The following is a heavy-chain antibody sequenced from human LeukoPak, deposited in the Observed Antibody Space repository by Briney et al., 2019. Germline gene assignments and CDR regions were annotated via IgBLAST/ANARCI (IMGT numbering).Heavy chain of an antibody. J-gene: IGHJ4*02. D-gene: IGHD2-21*02. V-gene: IGHV4-4*07. CDR1: GDSISSYF. CDR2: IYTSGTS. CDR3: ARGVAMRRGGLPGGPIGKTYFDY. Sequence: SETLSLTCTVSGDSISSYFWTWIRQPAGKGLEWIGRIYTSGTSNYNPSLKSRVTMSIDTPKNHFSLNLSSVTAADTAVYYCARGVAMRRGGLPGGPIGKTYFDYWGQGTLVTVSS.